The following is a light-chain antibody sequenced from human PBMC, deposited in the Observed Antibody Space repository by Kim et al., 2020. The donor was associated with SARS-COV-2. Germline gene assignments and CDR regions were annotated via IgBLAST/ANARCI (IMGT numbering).Light chain of an antibody. Sequence: QSALTQPRSVSGSPGQSVTISCTGTSSDVGAYKYVSWYQQHPDRAPKLMIYDVNDRPSGVPDRFSGSKSGNMASLTISGLQAEDEADYYCCSYAGGYSHVLFGGGTQLTVL. V-gene: IGLV2-11*01. CDR3: CSYAGGYSHVL. CDR1: SSDVGAYKY. CDR2: DVN. J-gene: IGLJ2*01.